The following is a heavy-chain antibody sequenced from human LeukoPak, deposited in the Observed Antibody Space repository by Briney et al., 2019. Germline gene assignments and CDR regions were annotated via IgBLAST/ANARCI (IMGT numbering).Heavy chain of an antibody. D-gene: IGHD3-22*01. CDR2: IIPIFGTA. CDR1: GGTFSSYA. J-gene: IGHJ4*02. V-gene: IGHV1-69*13. CDR3: ATYGKTYYYDSSGPQRGSYYFDY. Sequence: SVKVSCKASGGTFSSYAISWVRQAPGQGLEWMGGIIPIFGTANYAQKFQGRVTITADESTSTAYMELSSLRSEDTAVYYCATYGKTYYYDSSGPQRGSYYFDYWGQGTLVTVSS.